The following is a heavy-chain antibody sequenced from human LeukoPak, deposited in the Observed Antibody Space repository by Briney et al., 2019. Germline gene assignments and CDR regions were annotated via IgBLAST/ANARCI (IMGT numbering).Heavy chain of an antibody. CDR2: ISGSGGST. D-gene: IGHD3-22*01. J-gene: IGHJ4*02. CDR3: AKGVRVSDYYDSSGYYDY. CDR1: GFTFSSYA. Sequence: PGGSLRLSCAASGFTFSSYAMSWVRQAPGKGLEWVSAISGSGGSTYYADSVKGRFTISRDNSKNTLYLQMNSLRAEDTAVYYCAKGVRVSDYYDSSGYYDYWGQGTLVTVSS. V-gene: IGHV3-23*01.